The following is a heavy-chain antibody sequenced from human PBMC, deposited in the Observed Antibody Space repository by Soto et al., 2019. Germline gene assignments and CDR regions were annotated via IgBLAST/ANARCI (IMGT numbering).Heavy chain of an antibody. CDR1: GFSLSTSGVG. J-gene: IGHJ6*02. D-gene: IGHD3-3*01. CDR2: IYWDDDK. Sequence: QITLKESGPTLVKPTQTLTLTCTFSGFSLSTSGVGVGWIRQPPGKALEWLALIYWDDDKRYSPSLKNRLTIPTHTSKNQVVLTMTNMDPVDTATYYCAHQPLQHYVFWSGYHLWCQGTTVTVSS. CDR3: AHQPLQHYVFWSGYHL. V-gene: IGHV2-5*02.